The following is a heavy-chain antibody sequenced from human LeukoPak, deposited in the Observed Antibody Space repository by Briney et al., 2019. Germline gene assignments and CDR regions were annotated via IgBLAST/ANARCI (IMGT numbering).Heavy chain of an antibody. Sequence: SETLSLTCTVSGGSISSYYWSWIRQPPGKGLEWIGYIYYSGSTNYNPSLKSRVTISVDKSKNQFSLKLSSVTAADTAVYYCARIRGSGWPSDPWGQGTLVTVSS. V-gene: IGHV4-59*12. CDR1: GGSISSYY. J-gene: IGHJ5*02. CDR2: IYYSGST. D-gene: IGHD6-19*01. CDR3: ARIRGSGWPSDP.